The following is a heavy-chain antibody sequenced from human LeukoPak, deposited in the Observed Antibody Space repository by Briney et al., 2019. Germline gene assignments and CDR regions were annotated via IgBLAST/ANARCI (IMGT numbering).Heavy chain of an antibody. CDR2: IYNGGST. D-gene: IGHD2-2*01. CDR1: GFTVSTYY. Sequence: PGGSLRLSCAASGFTVSTYYMTWIRQAPGKGLECVAVIYNGGSTYHVEPVKGRCTVSRDNPKNTLYLQMDSLRAEDTAMYYCARGLGYCTSTTCLLPFDYWGQGTLVPVSS. V-gene: IGHV3-53*01. J-gene: IGHJ4*02. CDR3: ARGLGYCTSTTCLLPFDY.